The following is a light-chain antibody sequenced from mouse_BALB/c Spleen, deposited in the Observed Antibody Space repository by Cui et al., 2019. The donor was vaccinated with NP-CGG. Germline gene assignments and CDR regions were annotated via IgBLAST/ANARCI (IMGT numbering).Light chain of an antibody. CDR3: ALWYSNHWV. V-gene: IGLV1*01. CDR2: GTK. J-gene: IGLJ1*01. Sequence: QAVVTQESALTTSPGETVTLTCRSSTGAVTTSNYANWVQEKPDHLFTGLIGGTKNRAPGVPARFSGSLIGDTVALTITGAQTEDEAIYFCALWYSNHWVFGGGTKLTVL. CDR1: TGAVTTSNY.